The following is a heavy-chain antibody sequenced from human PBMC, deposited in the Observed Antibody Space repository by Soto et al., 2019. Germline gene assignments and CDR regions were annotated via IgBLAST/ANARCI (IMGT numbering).Heavy chain of an antibody. CDR1: GGSISSGGYY. CDR2: IYYSGST. D-gene: IGHD4-17*01. Sequence: SETLSLTCTVSGGSISSGGYYWSWIRQHPGKGLEWIGYIYYSGSTYYNPSLKSRVTISVDTSKNQFSLKLSSVTAADTAVYYCARESRSVTNFYYYYGMDVWGQGTTVTVSS. CDR3: ARESRSVTNFYYYYGMDV. J-gene: IGHJ6*02. V-gene: IGHV4-31*03.